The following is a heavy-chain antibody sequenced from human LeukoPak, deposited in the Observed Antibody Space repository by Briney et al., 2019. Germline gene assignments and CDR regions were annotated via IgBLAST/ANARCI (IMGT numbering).Heavy chain of an antibody. CDR3: ARVAYYASSGPPDY. V-gene: IGHV3-48*03. D-gene: IGHD3-22*01. J-gene: IGHJ4*02. CDR2: ISSSGSTI. Sequence: GGSLRLSCAASGFTFSSYEMNWVRQAPGKGLEWVSYISSSGSTIYYADSVKGRFTISRDNAKNSLYLQMNSLRAEDTAVYYCARVAYYASSGPPDYWGQGTLVIVSS. CDR1: GFTFSSYE.